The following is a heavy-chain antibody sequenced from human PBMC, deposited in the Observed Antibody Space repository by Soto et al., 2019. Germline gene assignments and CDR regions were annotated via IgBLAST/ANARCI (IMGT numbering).Heavy chain of an antibody. V-gene: IGHV3-64D*08. Sequence: RQAPGKGLEYVSAISSSGDNTYYPDSVKGRFTISRDNSKNTLYLQMSSLRDEDTAVYYSTSHMSPTIPVAGTWGQGTQFT. CDR2: ISSSGDNT. D-gene: IGHD6-19*01. CDR3: TSHMSPTIPVAGT. J-gene: IGHJ4*02.